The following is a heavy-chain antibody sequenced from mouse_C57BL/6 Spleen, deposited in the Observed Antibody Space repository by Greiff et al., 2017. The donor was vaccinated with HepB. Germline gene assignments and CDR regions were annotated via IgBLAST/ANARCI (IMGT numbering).Heavy chain of an antibody. CDR1: GYTFTSYW. Sequence: EVKLVESGTVLARPGASVKMSCKTSGYTFTSYWMHWVKQRPGQGLEWIGAIYPGNSDTSYNQKFKGKAKLTAVTSASTAYMELSSLTNEDSAVYYCTRGDGSSYSFAYWGQGTLVTVSA. D-gene: IGHD1-1*01. CDR3: TRGDGSSYSFAY. CDR2: IYPGNSDT. J-gene: IGHJ3*01. V-gene: IGHV1-5*01.